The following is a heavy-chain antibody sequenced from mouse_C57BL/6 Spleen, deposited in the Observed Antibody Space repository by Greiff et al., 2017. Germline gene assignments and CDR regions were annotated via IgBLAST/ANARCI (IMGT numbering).Heavy chain of an antibody. V-gene: IGHV1-19*01. CDR3: ARIYYYGSSYDAMAY. Sequence: EVKLQESGPVLVKPGASVKMSCKASGYTFTDYYMNWVKQSHGKSLEWIGVINPYNGGTSYNQKLKGKATLTVDKSSRTAYMELNSLTSEDSAVYYLARIYYYGSSYDAMAYWGQGTSVTGSS. CDR1: GYTFTDYY. D-gene: IGHD1-1*01. CDR2: INPYNGGT. J-gene: IGHJ4*01.